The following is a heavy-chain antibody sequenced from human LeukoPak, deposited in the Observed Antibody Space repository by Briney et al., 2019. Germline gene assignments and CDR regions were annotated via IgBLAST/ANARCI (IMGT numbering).Heavy chain of an antibody. CDR2: IYYSGST. J-gene: IGHJ4*02. D-gene: IGHD1-26*01. Sequence: TSETLSLTCTVSGGSISSSSYYWGWIRQPPGKGLEWIGSIYYSGSTYYNPSLKSRVTISVDTSKNQFSLKLSSVTAADTAVYYCARSIVGATALYFDYWGQGTLVTVSS. CDR1: GGSISSSSYY. V-gene: IGHV4-39*01. CDR3: ARSIVGATALYFDY.